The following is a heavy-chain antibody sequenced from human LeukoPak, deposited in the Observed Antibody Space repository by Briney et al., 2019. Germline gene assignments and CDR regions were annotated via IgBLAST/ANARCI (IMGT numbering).Heavy chain of an antibody. J-gene: IGHJ4*02. CDR1: GFTFDDYA. CDR2: ITWDGDNT. Sequence: GGSLRLSCAASGFTFDDYAMHWVRQAPGKGLEWDSLITWDGDNTYYADSVKGRFTISRDNSKNSLYLHMNSLRGEDTAFYYCAKGTSSWHEFDYWGQGTLVTVSS. CDR3: AKGTSSWHEFDY. D-gene: IGHD6-13*01. V-gene: IGHV3-43D*03.